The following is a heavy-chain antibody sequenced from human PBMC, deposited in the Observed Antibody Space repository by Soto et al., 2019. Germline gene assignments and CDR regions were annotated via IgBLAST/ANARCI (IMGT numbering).Heavy chain of an antibody. CDR1: GFTFSSYG. CDR3: AKGITLFGVGANGMEV. CDR2: ISYDGSNK. D-gene: IGHD3-3*01. J-gene: IGHJ6*02. V-gene: IGHV3-30*18. Sequence: PVGSLRLSCAASGFTFSSYGMHCVRQSPGKWLEWVAVISYDGSNKYYADSVKGRFTISRDNSKNTLYLKMNSLRAEDTAVYYCAKGITLFGVGANGMEVWGQGTTVTVSS.